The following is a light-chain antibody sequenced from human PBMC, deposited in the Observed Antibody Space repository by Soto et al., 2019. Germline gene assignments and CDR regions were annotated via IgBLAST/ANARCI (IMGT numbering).Light chain of an antibody. Sequence: ETVLTQSPGTLSLSPGERATLSCRASQSASSNYLAWYQQKPGQAPRLLIYGASSRATGIPDRFSGSGSGTDLTLTISRLEPEDFAVYYCQQSRSSSWAFGQGTKVEIK. V-gene: IGKV3-20*01. J-gene: IGKJ1*01. CDR3: QQSRSSSWA. CDR2: GAS. CDR1: QSASSNY.